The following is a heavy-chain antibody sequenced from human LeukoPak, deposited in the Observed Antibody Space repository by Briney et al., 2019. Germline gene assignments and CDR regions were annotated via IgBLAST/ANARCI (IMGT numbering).Heavy chain of an antibody. CDR3: ARSYYDSSGYYPNY. V-gene: IGHV4-59*08. CDR1: GGSISSYY. CDR2: IYYSGST. Sequence: ETLSLTCTVSGGSISSYYWSWIRQPPGKGLEWIGYIYYSGSTNHNPSLKSRVTISVDTSKNQFSLKLSSVTAADTAVYYCARSYYDSSGYYPNYWGQGTLVTVSS. J-gene: IGHJ4*02. D-gene: IGHD3-22*01.